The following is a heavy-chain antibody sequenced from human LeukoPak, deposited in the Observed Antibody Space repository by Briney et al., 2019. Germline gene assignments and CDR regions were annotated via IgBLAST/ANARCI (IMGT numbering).Heavy chain of an antibody. CDR2: ISSSSSYI. V-gene: IGHV3-21*01. J-gene: IGHJ4*02. CDR3: ARRATTERGHSYGLDF. D-gene: IGHD5-18*01. Sequence: KTGGSLRLSCAASGFTFSSYSMNWVRQAPGKGLEWVSSISSSSSYIYYADSLTGRFTISRDNAKNSLYLQMNSLRAEDTAMYYCARRATTERGHSYGLDFWGQGTLVTVSS. CDR1: GFTFSSYS.